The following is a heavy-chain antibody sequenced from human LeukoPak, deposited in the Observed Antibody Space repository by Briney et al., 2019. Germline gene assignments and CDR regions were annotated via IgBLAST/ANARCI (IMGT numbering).Heavy chain of an antibody. D-gene: IGHD6-6*01. V-gene: IGHV3-7*01. Sequence: PGGSLRLSCAASGFTFRGHWMSWARQAPGKGLEWVANIKEDGSEKYYVDSVKGRFTISRDNAKNSLNLQMDSLRVEDTAVYYCTRGDSSSKIDYWGQGTLVTVSS. CDR3: TRGDSSSKIDY. CDR1: GFTFRGHW. CDR2: IKEDGSEK. J-gene: IGHJ4*02.